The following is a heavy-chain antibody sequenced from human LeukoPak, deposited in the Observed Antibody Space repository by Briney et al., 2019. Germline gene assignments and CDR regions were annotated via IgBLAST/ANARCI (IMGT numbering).Heavy chain of an antibody. CDR1: GFTFSSYA. Sequence: GGSLRLSCSASGFTFSSYAMHWVRQAPGKGLEYVSAISSNGGSTYYADSVKGRFTISRDNSKNTLYLQMSSLRAEDTAVYYCAKSLWFGALSYFDYWGQGTLVTVSS. J-gene: IGHJ4*02. CDR3: AKSLWFGALSYFDY. V-gene: IGHV3-64D*06. CDR2: ISSNGGST. D-gene: IGHD3-10*01.